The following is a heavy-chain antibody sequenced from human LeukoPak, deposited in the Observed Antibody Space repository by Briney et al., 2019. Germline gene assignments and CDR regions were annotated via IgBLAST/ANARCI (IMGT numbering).Heavy chain of an antibody. CDR2: NYYSGNT. CDR3: ARGRGIYDFWSGYNYYYYGMDV. Sequence: PSETLSLTCTVSGASITSSSYYWGWIRQPPGKGLEWIGSNYYSGNTYHNPSLKSRVTISVDTSKNQFSLKLSSVTAADTAVYYCARGRGIYDFWSGYNYYYYGMDVWGQGTTVTVSS. D-gene: IGHD3-3*01. CDR1: GASITSSSYY. V-gene: IGHV4-39*07. J-gene: IGHJ6*02.